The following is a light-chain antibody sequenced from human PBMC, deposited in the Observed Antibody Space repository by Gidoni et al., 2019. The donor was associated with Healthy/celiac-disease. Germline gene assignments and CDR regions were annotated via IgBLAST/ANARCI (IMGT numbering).Light chain of an antibody. CDR2: GNS. V-gene: IGLV1-40*01. CDR3: QSYDSSLSGVV. CDR1: SYNIGAGYD. J-gene: IGLJ2*01. Sequence: QSVLTQPPSVSGAPGQRVTISCTGSSYNIGAGYDVHWYQQLPGTAPKLLIYGNSNRPSGVPDRFSGSKSGTSASLAITGLQAEDEADYYCQSYDSSLSGVVFGGGTKLTVL.